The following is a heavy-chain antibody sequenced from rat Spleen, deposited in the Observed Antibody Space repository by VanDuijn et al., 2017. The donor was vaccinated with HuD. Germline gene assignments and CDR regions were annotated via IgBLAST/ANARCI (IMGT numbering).Heavy chain of an antibody. CDR1: GFTFSDYA. CDR2: ISYDGRTT. Sequence: EVQLVESNGGLVQPGRSLKLSCAASGFTFSDYAMAWVRQAPEKGLEWVATISYDGRTTYYRDSVKGRFTISRDNARSTLYLQMDSLRSEDTATYYCASLYVYYGLSPFDYWGQGVMVTVSS. CDR3: ASLYVYYGLSPFDY. V-gene: IGHV5-17*01. D-gene: IGHD1-6*01. J-gene: IGHJ2*01.